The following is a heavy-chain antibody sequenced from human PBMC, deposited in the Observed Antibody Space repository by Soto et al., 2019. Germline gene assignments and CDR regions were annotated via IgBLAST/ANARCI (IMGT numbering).Heavy chain of an antibody. D-gene: IGHD3-16*02. CDR2: ISISSGYI. Sequence: PRLSCAASGFAFNSHSMTWVRQAPGKGLEWVSSISISSGYIYYADSVRGRFTISRDNSKNSLSLEMNSLRVDDTAVYFCARAPLLSSRHVNSLYYYGMDVWGPGTTVTVSS. J-gene: IGHJ6*02. CDR1: GFAFNSHS. V-gene: IGHV3-21*01. CDR3: ARAPLLSSRHVNSLYYYGMDV.